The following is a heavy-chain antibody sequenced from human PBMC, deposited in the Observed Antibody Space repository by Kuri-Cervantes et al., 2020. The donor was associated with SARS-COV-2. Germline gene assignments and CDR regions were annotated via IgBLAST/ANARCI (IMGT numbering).Heavy chain of an antibody. CDR3: ARDLAFGDLPGGY. J-gene: IGHJ4*02. D-gene: IGHD3-10*01. CDR1: GFTFSSYA. V-gene: IGHV3-30*04. Sequence: GESLKISCAASGFTFSSYAMHWVRQAPGKGLEWVAVISYDGSNKYYADSVKGRFTISRDNSKNTLYLQMNSLRAEDTAVYYCARDLAFGDLPGGYWGQGTLVTGAS. CDR2: ISYDGSNK.